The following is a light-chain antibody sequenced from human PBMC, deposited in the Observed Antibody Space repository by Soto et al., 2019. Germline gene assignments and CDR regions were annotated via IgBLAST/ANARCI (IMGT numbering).Light chain of an antibody. Sequence: IQMTQSPSTLSASVGDRVTITCRASQSLSNWLSWYQQQQGKAPTLLIFYVSSFESGVPSRCSGSGSGTEFTLTSSRPQADDFETYYWQHYSTSATFGQGTKLEIK. J-gene: IGKJ1*01. V-gene: IGKV1-5*01. CDR3: QHYSTSAT. CDR2: YVS. CDR1: QSLSNW.